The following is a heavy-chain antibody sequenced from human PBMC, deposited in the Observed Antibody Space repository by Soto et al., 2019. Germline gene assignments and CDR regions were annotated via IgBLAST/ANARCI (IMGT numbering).Heavy chain of an antibody. D-gene: IGHD5-18*01. CDR1: GGSFTYT. CDR3: ARLHSHGTYGMDV. CDR2: IIPIFGTA. V-gene: IGHV1-69*13. Sequence: SVKVSCKASGGSFTYTLSWVRQAPGQWLEWMGGIIPIFGTANYAQKFQGRVTITADESTKTAYMELSTLRSEDTAVYYCARLHSHGTYGMDVWGQGTTVTVSS. J-gene: IGHJ6*02.